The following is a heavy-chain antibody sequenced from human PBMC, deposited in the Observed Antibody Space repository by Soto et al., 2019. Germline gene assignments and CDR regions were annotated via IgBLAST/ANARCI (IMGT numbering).Heavy chain of an antibody. Sequence: EVQLLESGGGLVQPGGSLRLSCAASGFPFSNYAMNWVRQAPGKGLEWVSAFSGIGSTYYADSVKGRFTTSRDNSKTTLYLQMNSLRAEDTAVYYCAKLPLRLDYFDSWGPGTLVTVSS. D-gene: IGHD5-12*01. CDR1: GFPFSNYA. J-gene: IGHJ4*02. V-gene: IGHV3-23*01. CDR3: AKLPLRLDYFDS. CDR2: FSGIGST.